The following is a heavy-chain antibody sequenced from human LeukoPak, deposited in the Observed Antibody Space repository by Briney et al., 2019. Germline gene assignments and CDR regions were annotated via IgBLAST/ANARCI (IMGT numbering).Heavy chain of an antibody. CDR2: ISGSGGST. D-gene: IGHD3-22*01. Sequence: ETLSLTCTVSGGSISSYYWSWVRQAPGKGLEWVSAISGSGGSTYYTDSVKGRFTISRDNSKNTLYLQMNSLGAEDTAVYYCAKDPSGGYYYDSSGYLDYWGQGTLVTVSS. CDR3: AKDPSGGYYYDSSGYLDY. CDR1: GGSISSYY. J-gene: IGHJ4*02. V-gene: IGHV3-23*01.